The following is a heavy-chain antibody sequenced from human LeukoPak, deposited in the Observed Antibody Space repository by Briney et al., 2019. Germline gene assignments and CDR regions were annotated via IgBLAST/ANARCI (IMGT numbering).Heavy chain of an antibody. CDR1: GFTFSSYA. V-gene: IGHV3-23*01. CDR3: AKDKGWGYSAYDCYGMDV. J-gene: IGHJ6*02. D-gene: IGHD1-26*01. Sequence: PGGSLRLSCAASGFTFSSYAMSWVRQAPGKGLEWVSAISGSGSSTYYADSVEGRFTISRDNSKNTLYLQMNSLRAEDTAVYYCAKDKGWGYSAYDCYGMDVWGQGTTVTVSS. CDR2: ISGSGSST.